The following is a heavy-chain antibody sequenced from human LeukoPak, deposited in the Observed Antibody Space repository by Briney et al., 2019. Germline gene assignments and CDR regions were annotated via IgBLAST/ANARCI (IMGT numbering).Heavy chain of an antibody. V-gene: IGHV3-43*01. Sequence: GGSLRLSCAASGFTFDDYTMHWVRQAPGKGLEWVSLISWDGGSTYYADSVKGRFTISRDNSKNSLYLQMNSLRAEDTAVYYCATDYAGNSLWYYYGLGVWGQGTTVTVSS. J-gene: IGHJ6*02. CDR3: ATDYAGNSLWYYYGLGV. CDR2: ISWDGGST. CDR1: GFTFDDYT. D-gene: IGHD4-23*01.